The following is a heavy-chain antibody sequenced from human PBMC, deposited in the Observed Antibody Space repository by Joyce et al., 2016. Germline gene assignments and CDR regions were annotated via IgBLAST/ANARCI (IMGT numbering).Heavy chain of an antibody. CDR1: GFTFSSDS. CDR2: LSSSSSYI. CDR3: ARSSYTNGIFDY. Sequence: EVQLVESGGGLVKPGGSLRLSCAASGFTFSSDSMSWVRQAPGNGLEWVSSLSSSSSYIKCTDSVKGRFTISRDNAKNSLYLQMNSLRVEDTAVYYCARSSYTNGIFDYWGQGTLVTVSS. J-gene: IGHJ4*02. V-gene: IGHV3-21*01. D-gene: IGHD2-8*01.